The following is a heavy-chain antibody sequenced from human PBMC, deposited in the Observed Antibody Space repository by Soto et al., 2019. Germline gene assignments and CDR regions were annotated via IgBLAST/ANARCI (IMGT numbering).Heavy chain of an antibody. CDR1: GYSFTSYW. J-gene: IGHJ6*02. D-gene: IGHD2-2*02. CDR3: ASLLSHCSSTSCYRYGMDV. V-gene: IGHV5-10-1*01. CDR2: IDPSDSYT. Sequence: ESLKISCKGSGYSFTSYWISWVRQMPGKGLEWMGRIDPSDSYTNYSPSFQGHVTISADKSISTAYLQWSSLKASDTAMYYCASLLSHCSSTSCYRYGMDVWGQGTTVTVSS.